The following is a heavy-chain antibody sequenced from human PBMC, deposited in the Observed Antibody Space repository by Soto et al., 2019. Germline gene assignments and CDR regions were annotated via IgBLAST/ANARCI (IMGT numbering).Heavy chain of an antibody. CDR3: ARDFVTLEPFDY. J-gene: IGHJ4*02. D-gene: IGHD1-1*01. CDR1: GFTFSSYA. V-gene: IGHV3-30-3*01. Sequence: GGSLRLSCAASGFTFSSYAMHWVRQAPGKGLEWVAVISYDGSNKYYADSVKGRFTISRDNSKNTLYLQMNSLRAEDTAVYYCARDFVTLEPFDYWGQGTLVTVSS. CDR2: ISYDGSNK.